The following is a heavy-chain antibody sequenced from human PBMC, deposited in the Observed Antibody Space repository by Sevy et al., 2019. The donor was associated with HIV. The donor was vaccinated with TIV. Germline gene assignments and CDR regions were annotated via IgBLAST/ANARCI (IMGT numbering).Heavy chain of an antibody. J-gene: IGHJ4*02. D-gene: IGHD5-18*01. CDR2: INHSGST. CDR3: ARGVGSSYGYDPDY. V-gene: IGHV4-34*01. Sequence: QSQTLSLTCAVYRGSFTGYYWSWIRQPPGKGLEWIGEINHSGSTTYNPSLKSRVTISVDTSKNQFSLRLTSVTAADTAVYYCARGVGSSYGYDPDYWGQGTLVTVSS. CDR1: RGSFTGYY.